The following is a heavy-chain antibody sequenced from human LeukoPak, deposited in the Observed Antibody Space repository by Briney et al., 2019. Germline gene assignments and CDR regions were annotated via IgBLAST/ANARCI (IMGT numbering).Heavy chain of an antibody. J-gene: IGHJ5*02. D-gene: IGHD2-2*01. CDR2: INHSGST. CDR3: ARGAPASEYQLLPAYDENWFDP. CDR1: GGSIRSSYYY. V-gene: IGHV4-39*07. Sequence: PSETLSLTCTVSGGSIRSSYYYWSWIRQPPGKGLEWIREINHSGSTNYNPSLKSRVTISVDTSKNQFSLKLSSVTAADTAVYYCARGAPASEYQLLPAYDENWFDPWGQGTLVTVSS.